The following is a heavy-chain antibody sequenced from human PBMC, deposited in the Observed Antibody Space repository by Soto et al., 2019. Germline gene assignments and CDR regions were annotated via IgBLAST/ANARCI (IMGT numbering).Heavy chain of an antibody. CDR1: GYTFNTYY. J-gene: IGHJ4*02. CDR3: ARLYSGSRLDY. V-gene: IGHV1-46*02. Sequence: GASVKVSCKPSGYTFNTYYLHWVRQAPGQALEWMGVINPSIGSTNYAQKFQGRVIMTRDTSTSTVYMELSTLRSDDTAVYYCARLYSGSRLDYWGQGNLVTVSS. D-gene: IGHD1-26*01. CDR2: INPSIGST.